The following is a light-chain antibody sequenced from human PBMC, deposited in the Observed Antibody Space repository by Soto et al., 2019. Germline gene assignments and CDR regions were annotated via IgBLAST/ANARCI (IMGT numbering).Light chain of an antibody. V-gene: IGKV1D-16*01. CDR1: QDVSNW. CDR2: AAS. CDR3: QQYSSFPIT. Sequence: DIQMTQSPSSLSSSVGEIFTITGRASQDVSNWLAWYQQKPGTAPKSLIYAASTLQNAVPSRFSGSGSGTDFTLTISSLQPEDVATYYCQQYSSFPITFGQGTRLEI. J-gene: IGKJ5*01.